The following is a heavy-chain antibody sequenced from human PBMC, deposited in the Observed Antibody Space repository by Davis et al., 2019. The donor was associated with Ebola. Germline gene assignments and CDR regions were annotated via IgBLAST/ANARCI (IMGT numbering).Heavy chain of an antibody. CDR3: ARVGYLEDSFDI. CDR2: ILPILGTT. Sequence: SVKASCKASGGTFSSYSISWVRQAPGQGLEWMGRILPILGTTNSAQALQGRVTITADRSTNTVYMELSSLRSEDTAVYYCARVGYLEDSFDIWGQGTMVTVS. D-gene: IGHD3-3*01. CDR1: GGTFSSYS. J-gene: IGHJ3*02. V-gene: IGHV1-69*08.